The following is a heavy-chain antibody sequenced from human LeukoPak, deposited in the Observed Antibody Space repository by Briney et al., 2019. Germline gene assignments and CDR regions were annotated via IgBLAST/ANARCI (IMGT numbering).Heavy chain of an antibody. V-gene: IGHV5-51*01. D-gene: IGHD1-26*01. CDR2: IHPGDSDT. CDR3: GRHQHSGSYGAFDI. Sequence: GASLPISCMCAGSTFTAYWIGWVRQLPGKGLEWVGIIHPGDSDTRYSPSFQGQVTISADKSITTAYLQWSSLKASDTAMYYCGRHQHSGSYGAFDIWGQGTMVTVSS. CDR1: GSTFTAYW. J-gene: IGHJ3*02.